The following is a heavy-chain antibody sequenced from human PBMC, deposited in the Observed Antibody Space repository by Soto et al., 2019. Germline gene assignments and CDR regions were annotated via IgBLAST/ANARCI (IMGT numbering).Heavy chain of an antibody. CDR2: ISYDGSNK. CDR1: GFTFSSYG. CDR3: AKDNSSWYLLAYYGMDV. V-gene: IGHV3-30*18. Sequence: GGSLRLSCAASGFTFSSYGMHWVRQAPGKGLEWVAVISYDGSNKYYADSVKGRFTISRDNSKNTLYLQMNSLRAEDTAVYYCAKDNSSWYLLAYYGMDVWGQGTTVTVSS. D-gene: IGHD6-13*01. J-gene: IGHJ6*02.